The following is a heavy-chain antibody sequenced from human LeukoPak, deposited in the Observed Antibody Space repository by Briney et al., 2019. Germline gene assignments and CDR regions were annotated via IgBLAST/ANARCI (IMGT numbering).Heavy chain of an antibody. D-gene: IGHD3-22*01. V-gene: IGHV1-2*02. CDR1: GYTFTGYY. CDR2: INPNNGGT. J-gene: IGHJ4*02. CDR3: AREDYYDSGSNDY. Sequence: ASVKVSCKASGYTFTGYYMHWVRQAPGQGLEWMGWINPNNGGTNYAQKFQGRVTMTRDTSISTAYMELSRLRPDDTAVYYCAREDYYDSGSNDYWGQGTLVTVSS.